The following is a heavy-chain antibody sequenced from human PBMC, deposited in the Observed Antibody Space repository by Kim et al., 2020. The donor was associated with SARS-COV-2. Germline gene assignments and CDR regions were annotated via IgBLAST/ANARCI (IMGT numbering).Heavy chain of an antibody. CDR1: GFTFSSYS. D-gene: IGHD6-19*01. Sequence: GGSLRLSCAASGFTFSSYSMNWVRQAPGKGLEWVSSISSSSSYIYYADSVKGRFTISRDNAKNSLYLQMNSLRAEDTAVYYCARDRGNEGHLAVAAQGGYFDYWGQGTLVTVSS. J-gene: IGHJ4*02. CDR3: ARDRGNEGHLAVAAQGGYFDY. CDR2: ISSSSSYI. V-gene: IGHV3-21*01.